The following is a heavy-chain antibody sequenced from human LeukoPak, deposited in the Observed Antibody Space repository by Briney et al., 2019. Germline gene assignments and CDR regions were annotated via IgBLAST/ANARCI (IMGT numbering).Heavy chain of an antibody. V-gene: IGHV3-23*01. CDR2: ISGSGGST. J-gene: IGHJ4*02. CDR1: GFTFSSYA. D-gene: IGHD3-16*02. CDR3: ATGGTRKTYDYVWGSYRLADY. Sequence: GVSLRLSCAASGFTFSSYAMSWVRQAPGKGLEWVSAISGSGGSTYYADSVKGRFTISRDNSKNTLYLQMNSLRAEDTAVYYCATGGTRKTYDYVWGSYRLADYWGQGTLVTVSS.